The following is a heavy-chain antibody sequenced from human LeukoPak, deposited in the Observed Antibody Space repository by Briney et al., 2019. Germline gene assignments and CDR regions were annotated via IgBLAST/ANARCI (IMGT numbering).Heavy chain of an antibody. D-gene: IGHD1-20*01. CDR2: IYTSGST. Sequence: SETLSLACTVSGGSITSYYWSWLRQPPGKGLEWIGYIYTSGSTNSAPSLKSRVTISVDTSKNQFSLKLYSVTAADTAVYYCVRHYNYNWNYVDCWGQGTLVTVSS. CDR1: GGSITSYY. V-gene: IGHV4-4*09. J-gene: IGHJ4*02. CDR3: VRHYNYNWNYVDC.